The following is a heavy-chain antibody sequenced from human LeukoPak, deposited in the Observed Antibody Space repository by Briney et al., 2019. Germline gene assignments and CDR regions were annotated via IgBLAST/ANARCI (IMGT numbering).Heavy chain of an antibody. V-gene: IGHV4-4*07. D-gene: IGHD3-10*01. Sequence: SETPSLTCTVSGGSISSYYWSWIRQPAGKGLEWIGRIYTSGSTNYNPSLKSRVTMSVDTSKNQFSLKLSSVTAADTAVYYCAREMAGTMVRGVISHFDYWGQGTLVTVSS. CDR2: IYTSGST. CDR1: GGSISSYY. J-gene: IGHJ4*02. CDR3: AREMAGTMVRGVISHFDY.